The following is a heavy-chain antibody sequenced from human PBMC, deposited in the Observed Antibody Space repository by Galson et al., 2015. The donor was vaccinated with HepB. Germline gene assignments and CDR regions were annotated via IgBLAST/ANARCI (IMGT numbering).Heavy chain of an antibody. CDR1: GGTFSSYA. Sequence: SVKVSCKASGGTFSSYAISWVRQAPGQGLEWMGGIIPIFGTANYAQKFQGRVTITADESTSTAYMELSSLRSEDTAVYYCARESGLGSTSCCYYYMDVWGQGTLVTVSS. D-gene: IGHD2-2*01. CDR2: IIPIFGTA. V-gene: IGHV1-69*13. CDR3: ARESGLGSTSCCYYYMDV. J-gene: IGHJ6*03.